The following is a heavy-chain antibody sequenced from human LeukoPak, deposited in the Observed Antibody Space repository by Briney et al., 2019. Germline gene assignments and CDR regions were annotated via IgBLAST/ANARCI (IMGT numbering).Heavy chain of an antibody. CDR1: GFTFSSYA. V-gene: IGHV3-23*01. D-gene: IGHD4/OR15-4a*01. Sequence: GGSLRLSCAASGFTFSSYAMSWVRQAPGKGLECVSAISGDGVSPYYADSVRGRFTISRDNSKNTLYLQMNSLRVEDTAVYFCARDPGAFPYFFDCWGQGTLVTVSS. CDR2: ISGDGVSP. J-gene: IGHJ4*02. CDR3: ARDPGAFPYFFDC.